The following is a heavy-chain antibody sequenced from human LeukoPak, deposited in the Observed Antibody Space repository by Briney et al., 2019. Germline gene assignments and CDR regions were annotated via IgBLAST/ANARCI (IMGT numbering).Heavy chain of an antibody. V-gene: IGHV3-48*02. Sequence: GGSLRLSCAASGFTFSSYSMNWVRQAPGKGLEWVSYISSSSSTIYYADSVKGRFTISRDNAKNSLYLQMNSLRDEDTAVYYCARDMWDYYDTTSPPDYWGQGTLVTVSS. D-gene: IGHD3-22*01. J-gene: IGHJ4*02. CDR2: ISSSSSTI. CDR3: ARDMWDYYDTTSPPDY. CDR1: GFTFSSYS.